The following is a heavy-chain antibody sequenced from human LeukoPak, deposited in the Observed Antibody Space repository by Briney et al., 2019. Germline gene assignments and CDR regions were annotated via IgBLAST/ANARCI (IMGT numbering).Heavy chain of an antibody. V-gene: IGHV4-59*01. CDR2: IYYCGST. J-gene: IGHJ4*02. CDR1: GGSISSYY. CDR3: ASDRLVALDY. Sequence: SETLSLTCTVSGGSISSYYWSWIRQPPGKGVEWIGFIYYCGSTNYNPSLKSRVTISVDTSKNQFSLKLSSVTAADTAVYYCASDRLVALDYWGQGTLVTVSS. D-gene: IGHD2-15*01.